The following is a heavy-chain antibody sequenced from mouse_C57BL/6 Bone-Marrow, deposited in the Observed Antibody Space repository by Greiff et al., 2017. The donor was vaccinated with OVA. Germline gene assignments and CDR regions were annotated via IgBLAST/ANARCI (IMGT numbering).Heavy chain of an antibody. CDR2: ISSGGSYT. J-gene: IGHJ4*01. CDR3: ARLDGYYAMDY. Sequence: EVMLVESGRDLVKPGGSLKLSCAASGFTFSSYGMSWVRQTPDKRLEWVATISSGGSYTYYPDSVKGRFTISRDNAKNTLYLQMSSLKSEDTAMYYCARLDGYYAMDYWGQGTSVTVSS. V-gene: IGHV5-6*01. CDR1: GFTFSSYG. D-gene: IGHD2-3*01.